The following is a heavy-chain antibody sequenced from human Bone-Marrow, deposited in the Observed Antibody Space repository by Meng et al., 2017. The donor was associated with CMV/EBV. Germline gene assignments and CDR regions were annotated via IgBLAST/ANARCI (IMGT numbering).Heavy chain of an antibody. CDR2: IDTTGDT. D-gene: IGHD3-10*01. J-gene: IGHJ4*02. CDR3: ARGGNRYYYGSGTYYSRPHLDY. Sequence: YGMPWVRQVTGKGLEWVSSIDTTGDTYYAASVKGRFTISRENAKNSFYLQMNSLRAGDTAVYYCARGGNRYYYGSGTYYSRPHLDYWGQGTLVTVSS. CDR1: YG. V-gene: IGHV3-13*01.